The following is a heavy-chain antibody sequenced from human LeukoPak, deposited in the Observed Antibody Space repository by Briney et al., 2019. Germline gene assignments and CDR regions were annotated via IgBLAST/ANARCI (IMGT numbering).Heavy chain of an antibody. V-gene: IGHV4-39*01. CDR2: IFYSGGT. J-gene: IGHJ4*02. Sequence: PSQTLSLTCTVSGGSISSGSYYWAWIRQSPGKWPEWIGNIFYSGGTYDNPSPKSRVTLPVHTPKNQFSLRLSSVTAADTAVYYCTRRGHYDTSDFWGPGSLVSVSS. D-gene: IGHD3-22*01. CDR3: TRRGHYDTSDF. CDR1: GGSISSGSYY.